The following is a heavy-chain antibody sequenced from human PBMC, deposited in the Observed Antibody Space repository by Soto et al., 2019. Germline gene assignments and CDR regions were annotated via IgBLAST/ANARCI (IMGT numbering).Heavy chain of an antibody. CDR2: IYPGDSDT. V-gene: IGHV5-51*01. CDR1: GYTFTNYW. Sequence: GESLKISCKGSGYTFTNYWIGWVRQMPGKGLEWMGIIYPGDSDTKYNPSFQGQVTISPDKSITTTYLRWTSLKASDTAIYYCSASIFYYGMDVWGQGTTVTVSS. J-gene: IGHJ6*02. CDR3: SASIFYYGMDV.